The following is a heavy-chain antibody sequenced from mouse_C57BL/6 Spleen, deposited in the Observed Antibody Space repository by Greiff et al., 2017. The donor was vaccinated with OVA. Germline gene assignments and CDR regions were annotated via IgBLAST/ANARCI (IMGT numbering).Heavy chain of an antibody. CDR2: IDPENGDT. CDR1: GFNIKDDY. D-gene: IGHD1-1*01. J-gene: IGHJ2*01. Sequence: VQLQQSGAELVRPGASVKLSCTASGFNIKDDYMHWVKQRPEQGLEWIGWIDPENGDTEYASKFQGKATITADTSSNTAYLQLSSLTSEDTAVYYCTTLLRGGYWGQGTTLTVSS. V-gene: IGHV14-4*01. CDR3: TTLLRGGY.